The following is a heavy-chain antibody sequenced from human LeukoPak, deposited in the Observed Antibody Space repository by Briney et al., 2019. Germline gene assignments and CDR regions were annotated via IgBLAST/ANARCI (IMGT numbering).Heavy chain of an antibody. V-gene: IGHV3-21*01. Sequence: GGSLRLSCAASGFDFSIYGMNWVRQAPGKGLEWVSSINSRGNYIYYSDSLKGRFTISRDNARSSLYLQMSSLRAEDTAVYYCARDPYNYYDSSGPRHLDYWGQGTLVTVSS. CDR3: ARDPYNYYDSSGPRHLDY. D-gene: IGHD3-22*01. J-gene: IGHJ4*02. CDR1: GFDFSIYG. CDR2: INSRGNYI.